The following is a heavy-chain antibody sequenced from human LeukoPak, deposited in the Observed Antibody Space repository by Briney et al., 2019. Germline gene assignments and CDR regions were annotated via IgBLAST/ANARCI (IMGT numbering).Heavy chain of an antibody. CDR1: GGSFSGYY. D-gene: IGHD6-13*01. Sequence: SETLSLTCAVYGGSFSGYYWSWIRQPPGKGLEWIGEINHSGSTNYNPSLKSRVTISVDTSKNQFSLKLSSVTAADTAVYYCARRLIGRQQQRFDYWGQGTLVTVSS. J-gene: IGHJ4*02. CDR3: ARRLIGRQQQRFDY. V-gene: IGHV4-34*01. CDR2: INHSGST.